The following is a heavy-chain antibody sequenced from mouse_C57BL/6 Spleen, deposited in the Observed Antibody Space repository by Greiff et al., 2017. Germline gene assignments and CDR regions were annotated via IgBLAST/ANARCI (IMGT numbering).Heavy chain of an antibody. Sequence: QVQLQQSGAELVKPGASVTISCKASGYAFSSYWMNWVKQRPGKGLEWIGQIYPGDGDTNYNGQFNGKAPLTANTSSSTAYMQRSRMTSEDSAVNFCARSDYSNYGAMDYWGQGTSVTVSS. CDR2: IYPGDGDT. J-gene: IGHJ4*01. D-gene: IGHD2-5*01. CDR3: ARSDYSNYGAMDY. CDR1: GYAFSSYW. V-gene: IGHV1-80*01.